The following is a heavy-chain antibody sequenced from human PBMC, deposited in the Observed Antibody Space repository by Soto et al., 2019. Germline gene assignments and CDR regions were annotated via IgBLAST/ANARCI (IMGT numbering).Heavy chain of an antibody. CDR1: GFTFSSYA. CDR3: AKDSTVTIFGVALVGMDV. D-gene: IGHD3-3*01. CDR2: ISGSGGST. V-gene: IGHV3-23*01. Sequence: PGGSLRLSCAASGFTFSSYAMSWVRQAPGKGVEWVSAISGSGGSTYYADSVKGRFTISRDNSKNTLYLQMNSLRAEDTAVYYCAKDSTVTIFGVALVGMDVWGQGTTVTVSS. J-gene: IGHJ6*02.